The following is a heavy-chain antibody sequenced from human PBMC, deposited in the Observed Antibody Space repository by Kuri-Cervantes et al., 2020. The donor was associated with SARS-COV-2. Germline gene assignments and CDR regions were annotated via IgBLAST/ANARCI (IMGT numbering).Heavy chain of an antibody. J-gene: IGHJ6*02. CDR3: AKGPYYDFWSGYYTTGLFDYYGMDV. V-gene: IGHV3-23*01. CDR1: GFTFSSYA. CDR2: ISGSGGST. D-gene: IGHD3-3*01. Sequence: GGSLRLSCAVSGFTFSSYAMSWVRQAPGKGLEWVSAISGSGGSTYYADSVKGRFTISRDNSKNTLYLQMNSLSAEDTAVYYCAKGPYYDFWSGYYTTGLFDYYGMDVWGQGTTVTVSS.